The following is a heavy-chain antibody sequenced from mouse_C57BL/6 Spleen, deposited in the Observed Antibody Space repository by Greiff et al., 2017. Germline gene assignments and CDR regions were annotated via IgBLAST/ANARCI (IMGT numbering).Heavy chain of an antibody. CDR3: ARYDYDYDGYYAMDY. D-gene: IGHD2-4*01. Sequence: QVQLQQPGTELVKPGASVKLSCKASGYTFTSYWMHWVKQRPGQGLEWIGNINPSNGGTNYNAKFKSKATLTVDKSSSTAYMQLSSLTSEDSAVYYCARYDYDYDGYYAMDYWGQGTSVTVSS. J-gene: IGHJ4*01. V-gene: IGHV1-53*01. CDR2: INPSNGGT. CDR1: GYTFTSYW.